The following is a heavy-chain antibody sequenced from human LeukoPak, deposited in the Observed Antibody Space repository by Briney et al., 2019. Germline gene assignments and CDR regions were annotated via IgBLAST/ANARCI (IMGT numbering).Heavy chain of an antibody. D-gene: IGHD3-3*01. V-gene: IGHV1-69*05. J-gene: IGHJ4*02. Sequence: ASVKVSCKASGGTFSSYAISWVRQAPGQGLEWMGRIIPIFGTANYAQKFQGRVTITTDESTSTAYMELSSLRSEETAVYYCARDQAIFVVVIGPNGFDYWGQGTLVTVSS. CDR3: ARDQAIFVVVIGPNGFDY. CDR1: GGTFSSYA. CDR2: IIPIFGTA.